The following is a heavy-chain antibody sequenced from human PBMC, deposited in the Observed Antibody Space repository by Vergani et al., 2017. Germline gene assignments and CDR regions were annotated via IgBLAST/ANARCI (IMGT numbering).Heavy chain of an antibody. CDR1: GFTFDDYA. D-gene: IGHD6-6*01. V-gene: IGHV3-9*01. J-gene: IGHJ4*02. Sequence: VQLVESGGGVVQPGRSLRLSCAASGFTFDDYAMHWVRQAPGKGLEWVSGISWNSGSIGYADSVKGRFTISRDNAKNSLYLQMNSLRAEDTALYYCAKDMGYGGAARAGVDYWGQGTLVTVAS. CDR2: ISWNSGSI. CDR3: AKDMGYGGAARAGVDY.